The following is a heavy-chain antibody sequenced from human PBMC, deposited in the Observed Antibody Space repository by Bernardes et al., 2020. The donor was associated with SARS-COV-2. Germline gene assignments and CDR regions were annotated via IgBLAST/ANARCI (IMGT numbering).Heavy chain of an antibody. Sequence: ASVKVSCKVSGYTLTELSMHWVRQAPGKGLEWMGGFDPEDGETIYAQKFQGRVTMTEDTSTDTAYMELSSLRSEDTAVYYCATGLVYCSSTSCHQNRYSQSTPAPSLGAGGSSPRSNYY. CDR1: GYTLTELS. J-gene: IGHJ6*01. D-gene: IGHD2-2*01. V-gene: IGHV1-24*01. CDR2: FDPEDGET. CDR3: ATGLVYCSSTSCHQNRYSQSTPAPSLGAGGSSPRSNYY.